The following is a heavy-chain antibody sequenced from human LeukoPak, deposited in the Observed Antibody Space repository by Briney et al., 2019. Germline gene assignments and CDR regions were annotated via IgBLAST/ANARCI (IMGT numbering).Heavy chain of an antibody. D-gene: IGHD3-22*01. CDR3: ARIRDYYDSSGYYSPFDY. CDR2: INHSGGT. V-gene: IGHV4-34*01. Sequence: SETLSLTCAVSGGSFSGYYWSWIRQPPGKGLEWLGEINHSGGTDYNPSLESRVTISVDTSKNQFSLKLSSVTAADTAVYYCARIRDYYDSSGYYSPFDYWGQGTLVTVSS. J-gene: IGHJ4*02. CDR1: GGSFSGYY.